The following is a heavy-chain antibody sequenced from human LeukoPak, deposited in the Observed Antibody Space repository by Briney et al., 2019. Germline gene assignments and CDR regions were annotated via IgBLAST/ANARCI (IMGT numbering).Heavy chain of an antibody. CDR1: GGSISSYY. J-gene: IGHJ4*02. CDR2: IYYSGST. V-gene: IGHV4-59*08. D-gene: IGHD1-26*01. Sequence: SETLSLTCTVSGGSISSYYWSWIRQPPGKGLEWIGYIYYSGSTNYNPSLKSRVTISVDTSKNQLSLKLSSVTAADTAVYYCARHDFGGAPLWGQGTLVTVSS. CDR3: ARHDFGGAPL.